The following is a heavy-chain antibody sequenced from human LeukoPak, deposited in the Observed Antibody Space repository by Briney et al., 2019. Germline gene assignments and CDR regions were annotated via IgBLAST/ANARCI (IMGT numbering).Heavy chain of an antibody. D-gene: IGHD3-3*01. J-gene: IGHJ4*02. CDR1: GFTFSSYA. V-gene: IGHV3-64*01. CDR3: ARDRPTGASRLFVVQ. Sequence: GGSLRLSCAASGFTFSSYAMHWVRQAPGKGLEYVSAISSNGGSTYYANSVKGRFTISRDNAKNSLYLLMNSLRVEDTAVYYCARDRPTGASRLFVVQWGQGTLVTVSS. CDR2: ISSNGGST.